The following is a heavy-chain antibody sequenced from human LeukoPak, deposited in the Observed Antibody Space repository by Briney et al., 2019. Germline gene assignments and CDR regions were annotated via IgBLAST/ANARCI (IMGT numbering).Heavy chain of an antibody. J-gene: IGHJ4*02. D-gene: IGHD4-23*01. CDR3: AGGNGH. Sequence: PGGSLRLSCVASGFTFSSYEMNWVRQAPGQGLEWVSYISSSGGLMNYADSVKGRFTISRGNAKNSLYLQMNSLRVEDTAFYYCAGGNGHWGQGTLVTVSS. CDR1: GFTFSSYE. CDR2: ISSSGGLM. V-gene: IGHV3-48*03.